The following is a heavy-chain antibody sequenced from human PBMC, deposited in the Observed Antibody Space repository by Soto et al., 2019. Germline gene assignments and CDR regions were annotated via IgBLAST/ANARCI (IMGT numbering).Heavy chain of an antibody. CDR1: GYTFASYA. CDR2: ISAYNGNT. CDR3: ARDPPAPGY. V-gene: IGHV1-18*01. Sequence: QVQLVQSGAEVKKPGASVKVSCKASGYTFASYAISWMRQAPGQGLEWMGWISAYNGNTNYAQKLQGRVTLTTDTSTSTADMELRSLRSDDTAVYYCARDPPAPGYWGQGTMVIVSS. D-gene: IGHD2-2*01. J-gene: IGHJ4*02.